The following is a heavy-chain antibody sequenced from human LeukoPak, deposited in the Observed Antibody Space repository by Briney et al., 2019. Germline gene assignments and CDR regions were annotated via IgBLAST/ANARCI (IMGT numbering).Heavy chain of an antibody. CDR1: GFTDSSNY. CDR3: AREPREMYGMDV. Sequence: GGSLRLSCAASGFTDSSNYMSWVRQAPGKGLEWVSVIYSGGSTYYADSVKGRLTISRHNSKNTLYLQMNSLRAEDTAVYYCAREPREMYGMDVWGQGTTVTVSS. V-gene: IGHV3-53*04. CDR2: IYSGGST. D-gene: IGHD5-24*01. J-gene: IGHJ6*02.